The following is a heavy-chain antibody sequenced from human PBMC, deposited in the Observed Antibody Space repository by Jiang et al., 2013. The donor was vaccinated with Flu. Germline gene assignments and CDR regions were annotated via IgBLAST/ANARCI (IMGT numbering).Heavy chain of an antibody. J-gene: IGHJ6*02. D-gene: IGHD5-12*01. CDR2: INPNSGGT. CDR3: ARDRAIVASILYYYYGMDV. Sequence: SGAEVKKPGASVKVSCKASGYTFTGYYMHWVRQAPGQGLEWMGWINPNSGGTNYAQKFQGRVTMTRDTSISTAYMEVSRLRSDDTAVYFCARDRAIVASILYYYYGMDVWGQGTTVTVSS. CDR1: GYTFTGYY. V-gene: IGHV1-2*02.